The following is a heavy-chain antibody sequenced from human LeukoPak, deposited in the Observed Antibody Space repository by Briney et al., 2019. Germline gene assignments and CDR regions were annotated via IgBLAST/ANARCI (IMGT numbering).Heavy chain of an antibody. D-gene: IGHD1-26*01. CDR3: ARGIVGATTPPDFDY. CDR2: IYYSGST. CDR1: GGSISSYY. J-gene: IGHJ4*02. V-gene: IGHV4-59*01. Sequence: PSETLSLTCTVSGGSISSYYWSWIRQPPGKGLEWIGYIYYSGSTNYNPSLKSRVTISVDTSKNQFSLKLSSVTAADTAVYYCARGIVGATTPPDFDYWGQGTLVTVSS.